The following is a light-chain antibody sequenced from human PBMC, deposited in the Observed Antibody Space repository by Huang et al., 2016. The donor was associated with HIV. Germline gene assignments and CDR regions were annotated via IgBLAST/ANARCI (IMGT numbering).Light chain of an antibody. CDR1: QSLNNY. CDR3: QQTFSVPLT. J-gene: IGKJ4*01. V-gene: IGKV1-39*01. CDR2: SAS. Sequence: DLQMTQSPSSLSASVGDRVTITFRASQSLNNYLNWYHQKPGKAPNLLIYSASTLQSGVPPRFSGGVYGTVFTLTISNLQPEDYATYYCQQTFSVPLTFGGGTKVEIK.